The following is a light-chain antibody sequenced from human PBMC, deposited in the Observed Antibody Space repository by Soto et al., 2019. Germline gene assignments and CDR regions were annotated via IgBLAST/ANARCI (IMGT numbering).Light chain of an antibody. Sequence: QSVLTQPRSVSGSPGQSVTISCTGTSSDVGGYNYVSWYQQHPGKAPKLMIYDVSKQPSGVPDRFSGSKSGNTASLTISGLQAEDEADYYCCSYAGSYIFYVFGTGTKVTVL. CDR3: CSYAGSYIFYV. CDR1: SSDVGGYNY. CDR2: DVS. J-gene: IGLJ1*01. V-gene: IGLV2-11*01.